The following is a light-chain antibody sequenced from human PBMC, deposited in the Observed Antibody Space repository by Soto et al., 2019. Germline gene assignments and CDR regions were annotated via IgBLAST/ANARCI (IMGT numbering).Light chain of an antibody. J-gene: IGLJ1*01. CDR1: SSDVGRYDY. CDR3: TSFTTRSTFV. CDR2: DVN. V-gene: IGLV2-14*01. Sequence: QSVLAQPASVSGSPGQSITISCTGTSSDVGRYDYVSWFQQHPGKTPKLLIYDVNHWPSGASDRFSGSKSGNTASLTISGLQPEDEADYYSTSFTTRSTFVFGTGTKVTVL.